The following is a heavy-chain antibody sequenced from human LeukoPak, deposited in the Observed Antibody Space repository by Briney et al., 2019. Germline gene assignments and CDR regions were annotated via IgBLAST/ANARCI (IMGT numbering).Heavy chain of an antibody. V-gene: IGHV3-30*02. CDR2: IRYDGSNK. D-gene: IGHD2-2*01. CDR3: AKSTSSPFYYYYYMDV. CDR1: GFTFSSYG. J-gene: IGHJ6*03. Sequence: PGGSLRLSCAASGFTFSSYGMHWVRQAPGKGLEWVAFIRYDGSNKYYADSVKGRFTISRDNSKNTLYLQMNSLRAEDTAVYYCAKSTSSPFYYYYYMDVWGKGTTVTISS.